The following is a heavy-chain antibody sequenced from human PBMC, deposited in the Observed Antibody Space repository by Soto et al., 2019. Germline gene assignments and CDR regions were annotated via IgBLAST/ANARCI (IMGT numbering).Heavy chain of an antibody. J-gene: IGHJ6*02. V-gene: IGHV4-31*03. CDR2: IYYSGST. D-gene: IGHD4-17*01. Sequence: SETLSLTCTVSGGSISSGGYYWSWIRQHPGKGLEWIGYIYYSGSTYYNPSLKSRVTISVDTSKNQFSLKLSSVTAADTAVYYCARATTVTTLSYYYGMDVWGQGTTVTVSS. CDR1: GGSISSGGYY. CDR3: ARATTVTTLSYYYGMDV.